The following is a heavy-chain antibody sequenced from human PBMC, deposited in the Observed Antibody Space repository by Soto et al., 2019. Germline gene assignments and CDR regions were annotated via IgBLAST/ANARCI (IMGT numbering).Heavy chain of an antibody. J-gene: IGHJ3*02. V-gene: IGHV3-33*01. Sequence: QVQLVESGGGVVQPGRSLRLSCAASGFTFSSYGMHWVRQAPGKGLEWVAVIWYDGSNKYYAESVKGRFTISRDNSKNTLYLQMNSLRAEDTAVYYCARELSSGWYNDAFDIWGQGTMVTVSS. D-gene: IGHD6-19*01. CDR1: GFTFSSYG. CDR3: ARELSSGWYNDAFDI. CDR2: IWYDGSNK.